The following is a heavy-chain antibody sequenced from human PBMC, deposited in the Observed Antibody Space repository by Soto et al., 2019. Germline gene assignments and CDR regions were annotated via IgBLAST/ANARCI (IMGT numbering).Heavy chain of an antibody. CDR2: VKSKTDGGSS. CDR3: TTDSRTTLPEIRFDY. J-gene: IGHJ4*01. V-gene: IGHV3-15*07. D-gene: IGHD1-26*01. Sequence: GGSLRLSCAASGFPFSNAWIDWVRQVPGKGLEWVGRVKSKTDGGSSDYAAPVKGRFAVSRDDSKNIVYLQMNSLKIEDTGVYYCTTDSRTTLPEIRFDYWGHGTQVTVSS. CDR1: GFPFSNAW.